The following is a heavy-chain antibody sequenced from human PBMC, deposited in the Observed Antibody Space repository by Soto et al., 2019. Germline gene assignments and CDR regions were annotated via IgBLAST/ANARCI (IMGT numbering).Heavy chain of an antibody. CDR3: ARENINSFYYYYYMDV. Sequence: QVQLQESGPGLVKPSETLSLTCTVSGGSISSYYWSWIRPPPGKGLEWIGYIYYSGSTNYNPSPKSRVTISVDTSKNQFSLKLSSVTAADTAVYYCARENINSFYYYYYMDVWGKGTTVTVSS. CDR1: GGSISSYY. CDR2: IYYSGST. V-gene: IGHV4-59*01. J-gene: IGHJ6*03.